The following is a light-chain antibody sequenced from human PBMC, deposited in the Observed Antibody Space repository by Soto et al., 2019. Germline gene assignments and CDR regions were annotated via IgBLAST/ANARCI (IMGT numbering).Light chain of an antibody. CDR1: GSDVGDYNY. Sequence: QSVLTQPPSASGSPGQSVTISCTGTGSDVGDYNYVSWYQQHPGKAPKLMIYEVNKRPSGVPDRFSGSKAGNTASLTVFGLQAEDEADYYCSSYAGSDVFVFGTGTKVTVL. CDR3: SSYAGSDVFV. CDR2: EVN. J-gene: IGLJ1*01. V-gene: IGLV2-8*01.